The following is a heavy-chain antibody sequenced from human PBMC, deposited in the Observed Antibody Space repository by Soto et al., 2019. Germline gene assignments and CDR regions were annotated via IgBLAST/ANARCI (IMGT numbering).Heavy chain of an antibody. V-gene: IGHV1-18*01. J-gene: IGHJ4*02. D-gene: IGHD2-15*01. CDR1: GYTFTNYG. CDR2: ISAYNGNT. CDR3: ARNQGYCSGGSCRSYYFDY. Sequence: QVRLVQSGAEVKKPGASVKVSCKASGYTFTNYGITWVRQAPGQGLEWMGWISAYNGNTNYAQNLQGRVTMTTDTSTSTGYMDLRSLRSDDTAVYYCARNQGYCSGGSCRSYYFDYWCQGTLVTVSS.